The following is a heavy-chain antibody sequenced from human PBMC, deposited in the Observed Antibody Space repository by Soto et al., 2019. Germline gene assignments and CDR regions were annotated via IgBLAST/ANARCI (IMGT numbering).Heavy chain of an antibody. CDR3: VRYRGYTGYDLEY. CDR1: GFPCRTYA. CDR2: INHNSGKI. Sequence: EVQLVESGGGLIQPGGSLRRSCAASGFPCRTYAMNWVRQAPGKGLEWVSYINHNSGKIYYADSVKGRFTISRDNAKNSLYLQMNSLRDEDTALYYCVRYRGYTGYDLEYWGQGTLVTVSS. V-gene: IGHV3-48*02. D-gene: IGHD5-12*01. J-gene: IGHJ4*01.